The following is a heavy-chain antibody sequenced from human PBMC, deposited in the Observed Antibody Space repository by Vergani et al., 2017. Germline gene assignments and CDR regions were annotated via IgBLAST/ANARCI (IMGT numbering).Heavy chain of an antibody. CDR1: GFTFNSYA. CDR2: INNNGGST. D-gene: IGHD2-2*01. Sequence: QLLESGGGLIQPGGSLRLSCAASGFTFNSYAMTWVRQAPGKGLEWVSGINNNGGSTYYADSVNGRFTISRDNSKNPLYLQMTDLRAEDTATYYCAKVCGSTSCPYGGGAFDVWGHGTMVTVSS. J-gene: IGHJ3*01. V-gene: IGHV3-23*01. CDR3: AKVCGSTSCPYGGGAFDV.